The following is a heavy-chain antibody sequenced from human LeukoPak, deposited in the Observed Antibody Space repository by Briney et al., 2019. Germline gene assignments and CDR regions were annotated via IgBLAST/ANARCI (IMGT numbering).Heavy chain of an antibody. V-gene: IGHV3-23*01. D-gene: IGHD5-18*01. CDR2: ISGSGVYT. CDR1: GFTFSSYA. J-gene: IGHJ4*02. Sequence: PGGSLRLSCAASGFTFSSYAMTWVRQAPGKGLEWVSGISGSGVYTSYADSVKGRFTIPRDNSKNTVYLQMNSLRAEDTALYYCAKDRDGYGPYYFDHWGQGTLVTVSS. CDR3: AKDRDGYGPYYFDH.